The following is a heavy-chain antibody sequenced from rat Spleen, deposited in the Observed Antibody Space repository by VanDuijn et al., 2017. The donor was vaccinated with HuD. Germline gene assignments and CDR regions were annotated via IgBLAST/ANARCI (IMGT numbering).Heavy chain of an antibody. CDR3: ARDMGAH. J-gene: IGHJ2*01. CDR1: GFSLTSYN. Sequence: QVQLLGSGPGLVQPSEPLSLTRPVSGFSLTSYNVHWARQPPGKGMEWMGVMWRGGSTDYKSDLKSRLSISRDISKNQVFLKMQSLQSEDTSTYYCARDMGAHWGQGVMVTVSS. CDR2: MWRGGST. D-gene: IGHD1-3*01. V-gene: IGHV2-45*01.